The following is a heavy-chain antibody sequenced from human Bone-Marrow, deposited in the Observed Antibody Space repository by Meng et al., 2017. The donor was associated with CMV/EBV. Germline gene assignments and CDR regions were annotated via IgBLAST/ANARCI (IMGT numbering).Heavy chain of an antibody. Sequence: GESLKISCAASGFTLSSYAMHWVRQAPGKGPEWVAVIWYDGTNKYHADSVKGRFTISRDNSKNTLYLQMNSLRAEDTAVYYCAKRGDSSGTYAMDVWGQGTTVTVSS. CDR2: IWYDGTNK. CDR1: GFTLSSYA. V-gene: IGHV3-30*02. CDR3: AKRGDSSGTYAMDV. D-gene: IGHD3-22*01. J-gene: IGHJ6*02.